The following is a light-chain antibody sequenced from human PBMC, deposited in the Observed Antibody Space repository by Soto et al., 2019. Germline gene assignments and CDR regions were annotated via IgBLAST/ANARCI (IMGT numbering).Light chain of an antibody. J-gene: IGLJ1*01. CDR2: TTN. Sequence: QAVVTQPHSASGTPGQRVTISWSGSSSNIGTSSVHWFQQLPGTAPKLLISTTNQRPSGVPERFSGSKSGTSASLAISGLQSEDEADYYCVAWDDSLNGHVFGTGTQLTVL. CDR1: SSNIGTSS. V-gene: IGLV1-44*01. CDR3: VAWDDSLNGHV.